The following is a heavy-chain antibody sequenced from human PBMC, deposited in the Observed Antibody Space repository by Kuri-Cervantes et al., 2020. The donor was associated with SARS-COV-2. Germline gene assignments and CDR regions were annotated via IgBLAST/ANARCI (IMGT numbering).Heavy chain of an antibody. CDR1: GGSISSSSYY. CDR2: IYYSGST. Sequence: SETLSLTCTVAGGSISSSSYYWGWIRQPPGKGLEWFGSIYYSGSTYYNPSLKSRVTISVDTSKNQFSLKLSSVTAADTAVYYCARLLRQKYCSGGSCYGWIWGQGTMVTVSS. CDR3: ARLLRQKYCSGGSCYGWI. D-gene: IGHD2-15*01. J-gene: IGHJ3*02. V-gene: IGHV4-39*01.